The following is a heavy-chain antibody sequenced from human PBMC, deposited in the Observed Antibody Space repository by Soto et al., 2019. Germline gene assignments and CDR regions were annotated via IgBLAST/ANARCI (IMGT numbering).Heavy chain of an antibody. D-gene: IGHD3-22*01. Sequence: EVQLVESGGGLVQPGGSLRLSCAASGFTFSSYWMSWVRQAPGKGLEWVANIKQDGSEKYYVDSVKGRFTISRDNAKNSLYLQMTSLRAEDTAVYYCARDGNEYYYDSSGYSQYWGQGTLVTVSS. CDR1: GFTFSSYW. J-gene: IGHJ4*02. CDR2: IKQDGSEK. CDR3: ARDGNEYYYDSSGYSQY. V-gene: IGHV3-7*05.